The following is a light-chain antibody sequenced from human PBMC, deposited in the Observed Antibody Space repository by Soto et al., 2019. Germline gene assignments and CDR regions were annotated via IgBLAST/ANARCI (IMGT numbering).Light chain of an antibody. CDR1: QSVRSRY. Sequence: EIVLTQSPGTLSLSPGERATLSCRASQSVRSRYVAWYQQKPGQAPRLLIYGASSRATGIPDRFSGSGSGTDFNLTISSLEPEDFAVSYCQQYGGSPWTFGQGTKVE. CDR3: QQYGGSPWT. V-gene: IGKV3-20*01. CDR2: GAS. J-gene: IGKJ1*01.